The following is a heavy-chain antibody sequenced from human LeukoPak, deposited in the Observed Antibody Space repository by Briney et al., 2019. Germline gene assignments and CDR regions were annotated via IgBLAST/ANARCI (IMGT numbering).Heavy chain of an antibody. D-gene: IGHD3-22*01. CDR2: IYYSGST. V-gene: IGHV4-59*08. CDR3: ARTTPHQITLSSGLTDV. CDR1: GGSISSYY. Sequence: PSETLSLTCTVSGGSISSYYWSWIRQPPGKGLEWIGYIYYSGSTNYNPSLKSRVTISVDTSKNQFSLKLSSVTAADTAVYYCARTTPHQITLSSGLTDVWGQGTTVTVSS. J-gene: IGHJ6*02.